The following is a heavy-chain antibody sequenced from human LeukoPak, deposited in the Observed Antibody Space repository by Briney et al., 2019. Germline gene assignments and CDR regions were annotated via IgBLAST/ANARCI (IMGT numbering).Heavy chain of an antibody. CDR3: ATTYSSSWYWDAFDI. J-gene: IGHJ3*02. CDR2: INHSGST. D-gene: IGHD6-13*01. V-gene: IGHV4-34*01. CDR1: GGSFSGYY. Sequence: PSETLSLTCAVYGGSFSGYYWSWIRQPPGKGLEWIGEINHSGSTNYNPSLKSRVTISVGTSKNQFSLKLSSVTAADTAVYYCATTYSSSWYWDAFDIWGQGTMVTVSS.